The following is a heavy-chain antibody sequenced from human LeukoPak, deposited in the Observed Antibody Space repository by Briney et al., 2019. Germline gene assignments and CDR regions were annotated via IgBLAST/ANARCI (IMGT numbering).Heavy chain of an antibody. CDR3: AKDGSAYCGGDCYSPDYYYYMDV. Sequence: PGGSLRLSCAVSGFTVSSTYMSWVRQAPGKGLEWVSVMYTGGITEYADSVKGRFIISRDTSKNTLYLQMNSLRAEDTAVYYCAKDGSAYCGGDCYSPDYYYYMDVWGKGTTVTVSS. CDR2: MYTGGIT. D-gene: IGHD2-21*01. CDR1: GFTVSSTY. J-gene: IGHJ6*03. V-gene: IGHV3-66*01.